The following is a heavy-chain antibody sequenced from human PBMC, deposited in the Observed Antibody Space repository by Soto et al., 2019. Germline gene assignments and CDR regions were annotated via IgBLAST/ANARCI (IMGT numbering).Heavy chain of an antibody. D-gene: IGHD4-17*01. J-gene: IGHJ4*02. CDR2: IKSRGSGATT. Sequence: SLRLSCAASGFAFSDAWMSWVRQAPGKGLVWVCRIKSRGSGATTDYAAPVNGRFTISRDDLENTMYLQMNSLKTEDTAVYSCTSMTTVTTMGYWGQGTLGTVSS. V-gene: IGHV3-15*01. CDR3: TSMTTVTTMGY. CDR1: GFAFSDAW.